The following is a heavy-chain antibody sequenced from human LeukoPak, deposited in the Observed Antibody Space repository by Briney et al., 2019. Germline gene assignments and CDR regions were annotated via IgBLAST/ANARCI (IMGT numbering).Heavy chain of an antibody. D-gene: IGHD3-10*01. J-gene: IGHJ4*02. CDR2: ISYDGSNK. CDR3: AKDTYGSGSYLDY. V-gene: IGHV3-30*18. Sequence: PGGSLRLSCAAPGFTFSSYGMHWVRQAPGKGLEWVAVISYDGSNKYYADSVKGRFTISRDNSKNTLYLQMNSLRAEDTAVYYCAKDTYGSGSYLDYWGQGTLVTVSS. CDR1: GFTFSSYG.